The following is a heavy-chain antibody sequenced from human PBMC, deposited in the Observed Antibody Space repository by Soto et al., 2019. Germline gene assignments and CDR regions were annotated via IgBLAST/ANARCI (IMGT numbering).Heavy chain of an antibody. CDR3: ARDPSVVVVAATFDY. CDR1: GSIFRGYG. D-gene: IGHD2-15*01. Sequence: HPGGSLRLSCAASGSIFRGYGMHWVRQAPGKGLEWVAVIRYDGSNINYADSVMGRFTISRDNSKNTLYLEMNSLRAEDTAVYYCARDPSVVVVAATFDYWGQGTLVTVSS. V-gene: IGHV3-33*01. J-gene: IGHJ4*02. CDR2: IRYDGSNI.